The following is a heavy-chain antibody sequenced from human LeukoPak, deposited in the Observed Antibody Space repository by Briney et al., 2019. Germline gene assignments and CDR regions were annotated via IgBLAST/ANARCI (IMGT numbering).Heavy chain of an antibody. CDR2: ISSSGRTI. J-gene: IGHJ4*02. Sequence: GGSLRLSCAGSGFTFRDYYMSWIRQAPGKGLEWVSYISSSGRTIYYADSVKGRFTISRDTAKNSLYLQMNSLRAEDTAVYYCARADCSSSSCYELDYWGQGTLVTVSS. D-gene: IGHD2-2*01. CDR3: ARADCSSSSCYELDY. V-gene: IGHV3-11*04. CDR1: GFTFRDYY.